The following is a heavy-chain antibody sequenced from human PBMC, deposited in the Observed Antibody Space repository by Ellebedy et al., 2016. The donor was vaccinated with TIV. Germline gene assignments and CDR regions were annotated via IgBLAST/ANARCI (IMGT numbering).Heavy chain of an antibody. CDR1: GGTFSSYA. J-gene: IGHJ3*02. D-gene: IGHD2-15*01. CDR3: ARDIGYCSGGSCYPDAFDI. Sequence: SVKVSXKASGGTFSSYAISWVRQAPGQGLEWMGGIIPIFGTANYAQKFQGRVTITADESTSTAYMELSSLRSEDTAVYYCARDIGYCSGGSCYPDAFDIWGQGTMVTVSS. V-gene: IGHV1-69*13. CDR2: IIPIFGTA.